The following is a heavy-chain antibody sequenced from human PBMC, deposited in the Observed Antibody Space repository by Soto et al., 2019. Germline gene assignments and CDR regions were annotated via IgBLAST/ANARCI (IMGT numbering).Heavy chain of an antibody. D-gene: IGHD5-12*01. CDR1: GYTFTGHY. CDR2: IGPESGAT. CDR3: GRGRSGQIVVFY. J-gene: IGHJ4*02. Sequence: AAVKVSFKASGYTFTGHYIHWVRQAPEQGPEWMGEIGPESGATRYAQKFQGRVTMTRDMSITTVYMELNNLSPDDTAVYYCGRGRSGQIVVFYWGQGTPVTVSS. V-gene: IGHV1-2*02.